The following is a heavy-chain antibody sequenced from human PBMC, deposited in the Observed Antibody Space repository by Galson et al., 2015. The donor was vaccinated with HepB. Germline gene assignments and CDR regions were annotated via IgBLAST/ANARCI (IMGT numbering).Heavy chain of an antibody. D-gene: IGHD2-2*02. CDR3: AKASYTNVWHYFDS. CDR2: ISGSGSAT. Sequence: SLRLSCAASGFTFSSYAMSWVRQAPGKGLEWVSAISGSGSATYYADSVKGRFTISRDNSKNTVYLRMNSLRAEDTAIYYCAKASYTNVWHYFDSWGQGTLVTVSS. J-gene: IGHJ4*02. V-gene: IGHV3-23*01. CDR1: GFTFSSYA.